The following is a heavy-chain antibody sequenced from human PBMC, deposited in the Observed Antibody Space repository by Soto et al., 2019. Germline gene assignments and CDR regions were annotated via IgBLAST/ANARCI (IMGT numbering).Heavy chain of an antibody. V-gene: IGHV3-49*04. CDR1: GFTFGDYT. Sequence: GSLRLSFTGCGFTFGDYTMNGVRLAPGKGLEWVGFIRSRAYGGTPEYAASVKGRFSISRDDSKTVVYLQMNSLKTEDTAVYYCVSRGVNVGDPLTYGMDVWGQGTSVTVSS. D-gene: IGHD3-10*01. CDR3: VSRGVNVGDPLTYGMDV. CDR2: IRSRAYGGTP. J-gene: IGHJ6*02.